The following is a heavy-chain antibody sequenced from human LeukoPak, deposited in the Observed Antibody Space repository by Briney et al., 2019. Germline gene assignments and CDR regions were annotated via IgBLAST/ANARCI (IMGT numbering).Heavy chain of an antibody. CDR3: ARASSGYSVLF. D-gene: IGHD3-22*01. CDR2: LSYSGTT. V-gene: IGHV4-59*01. Sequence: SETLSLTCTVSGVSISTYYWSWIRQPPGKGLEWIGYLSYSGTTNYDPSLKSRVTISIDTSKNQFSLKLRSVTAADTAMYYCARASSGYSVLFWGQGTVITVSS. J-gene: IGHJ4*02. CDR1: GVSISTYY.